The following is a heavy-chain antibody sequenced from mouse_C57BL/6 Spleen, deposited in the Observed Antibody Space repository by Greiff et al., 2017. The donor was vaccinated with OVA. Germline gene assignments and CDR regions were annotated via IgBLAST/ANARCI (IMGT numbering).Heavy chain of an antibody. Sequence: EVQRVESGGGLVKPGGSLKLSCAASGFTFSSYTMSWVRQTPEKRLEWVATISGGGGNTYYPDSVKGRFTISRDNAKNTLYLQMSSLRSEDTALYYCARYGPFDYWGQGTTLTVSS. CDR1: GFTFSSYT. D-gene: IGHD2-10*02. J-gene: IGHJ2*01. V-gene: IGHV5-9*01. CDR2: ISGGGGNT. CDR3: ARYGPFDY.